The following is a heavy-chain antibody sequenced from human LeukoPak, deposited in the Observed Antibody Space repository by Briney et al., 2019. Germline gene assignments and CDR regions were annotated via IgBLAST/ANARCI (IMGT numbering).Heavy chain of an antibody. V-gene: IGHV3-23*01. J-gene: IGHJ4*02. D-gene: IGHD1-26*01. CDR2: ISESGGNT. CDR1: GFTFSNYA. Sequence: GGSLRLSCAASGFTFSNYAMSWVRQAPGKGLEWVSAISESGGNTYYADSVKGRFTISRDNSKNTLYLQMNSLRAEDTAVYYCAKDRDGGSHTTPKGFDCWGQGTLVTVSS. CDR3: AKDRDGGSHTTPKGFDC.